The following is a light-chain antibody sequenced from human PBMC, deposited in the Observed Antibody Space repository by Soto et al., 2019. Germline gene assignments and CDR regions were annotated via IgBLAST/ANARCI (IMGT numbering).Light chain of an antibody. CDR3: QSFGVHNQV. J-gene: IGLJ3*02. Sequence: NFMLTQPPSVSESPGKTVTISCTGSSGSIASNYVQWYQQRPGSAPTTVICENNQRPSGVPARFSGSIDSSSNSASLTISGLKTEDEAEYYCQSFGVHNQVFGGGTKLTVL. CDR1: SGSIASNY. V-gene: IGLV6-57*02. CDR2: ENN.